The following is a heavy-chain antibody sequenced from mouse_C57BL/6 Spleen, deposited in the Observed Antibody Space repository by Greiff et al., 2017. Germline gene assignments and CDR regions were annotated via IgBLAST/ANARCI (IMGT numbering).Heavy chain of an antibody. CDR1: GYTFTSYW. Sequence: VQLQQPGAELVKPGASVKLSCKASGYTFTSYWMHWVKQRPGQGLEWIGMIYPNSGSTNYNEKFKSKATLTVDKSSSTAYMQLSSLPSEDSAVYYCARSGGEEGYFDVWGTGTTVTVSS. D-gene: IGHD3-1*01. CDR3: ARSGGEEGYFDV. J-gene: IGHJ1*03. V-gene: IGHV1-64*01. CDR2: IYPNSGST.